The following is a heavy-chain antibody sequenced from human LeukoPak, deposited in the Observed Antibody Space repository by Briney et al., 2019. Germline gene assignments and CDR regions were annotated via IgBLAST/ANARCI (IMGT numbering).Heavy chain of an antibody. J-gene: IGHJ3*02. V-gene: IGHV6-1*01. CDR3: ARATTNSSSWVNDAFDI. Sequence: SQTLSLTCAISGDSVSSNSAAWNWIRQSPSRGLEWLGRTYYRSKWYNDYAVSVKSRITINPDTSKNQFSLQLNSVTPEDTAVYYCARATTNSSSWVNDAFDIWGQGTMVTVSS. CDR1: GDSVSSNSAA. D-gene: IGHD6-13*01. CDR2: TYYRSKWYN.